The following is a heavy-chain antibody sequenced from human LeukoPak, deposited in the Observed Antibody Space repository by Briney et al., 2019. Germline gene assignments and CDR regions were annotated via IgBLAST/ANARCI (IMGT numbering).Heavy chain of an antibody. Sequence: GGSLRLSCAASGFSVSGNYMSWVRQAPGKGLEWVSSISSSSSYIYYADSVKGRFTISRDNAKNSLYLQMNSLRAEDTAVYYCAREGAYSNHLGSYFDYWGQGTLVTVSS. CDR2: ISSSSSYI. V-gene: IGHV3-21*01. CDR3: AREGAYSNHLGSYFDY. CDR1: GFSVSGNY. J-gene: IGHJ4*02. D-gene: IGHD4-11*01.